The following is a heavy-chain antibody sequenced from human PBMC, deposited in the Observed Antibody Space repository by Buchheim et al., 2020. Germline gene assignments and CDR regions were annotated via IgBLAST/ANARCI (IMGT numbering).Heavy chain of an antibody. D-gene: IGHD6-13*01. CDR1: GGSISSSCYY. V-gene: IGHV4-39*01. Sequence: QLQLQESGPGLVKPSETLSLTCTVSGGSISSSCYYWGWIRQPPGKGLEWIGSIYYSGSTYYNPSLKSRVTISVDTSKNQFCRKLSSVTAADTAVYYCARLIRVSAAGTRAYYFDYWGQGT. J-gene: IGHJ4*02. CDR2: IYYSGST. CDR3: ARLIRVSAAGTRAYYFDY.